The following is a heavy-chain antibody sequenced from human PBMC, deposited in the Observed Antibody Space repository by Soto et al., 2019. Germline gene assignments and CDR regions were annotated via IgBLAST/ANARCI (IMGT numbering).Heavy chain of an antibody. D-gene: IGHD3-3*01. CDR2: ISSSSSTI. V-gene: IGHV3-48*01. CDR1: GFTFSSYS. Sequence: GGSLRLSCAASGFTFSSYSMNWVRQAPGKGLEWVSYISSSSSTIYYADSVKGRFTISRDNAKNSLYLQMNSLRAEDTAVYYCASTYYITIFGVVIRSAFDIWGQGTMITVSS. J-gene: IGHJ3*02. CDR3: ASTYYITIFGVVIRSAFDI.